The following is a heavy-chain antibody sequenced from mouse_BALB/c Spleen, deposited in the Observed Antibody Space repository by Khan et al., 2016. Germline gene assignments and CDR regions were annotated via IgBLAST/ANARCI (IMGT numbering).Heavy chain of an antibody. D-gene: IGHD1-1*01. CDR3: ARGDYGSSSWFAY. CDR2: ISYSGST. J-gene: IGHJ3*01. Sequence: EVQLQESGPGLVKPSQSLSLTCTVTGYSITSDYAWNWIRQFPGNKLEWMGYISYSGSTSYNPSLKSRISITRDTSKNQFFLQLNSVTTEDTATXYYARGDYGSSSWFAYWGQGTLVTVSA. CDR1: GYSITSDYA. V-gene: IGHV3-2*02.